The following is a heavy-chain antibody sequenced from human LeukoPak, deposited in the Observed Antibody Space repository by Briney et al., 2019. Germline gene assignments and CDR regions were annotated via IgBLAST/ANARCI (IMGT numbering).Heavy chain of an antibody. D-gene: IGHD3-10*01. CDR1: GFTFSTYA. V-gene: IGHV3-23*01. J-gene: IGHJ4*02. Sequence: PGGSLRLSCAASGFTFSTYAMSWVRQGPGKGLEWVSAISGSGDSTYYADSVKGRFTISRDNSKNTLHLQMNSLRAEDTAVYYCAKSYSYILWFGDFWGQGTLVTVSS. CDR2: ISGSGDST. CDR3: AKSYSYILWFGDF.